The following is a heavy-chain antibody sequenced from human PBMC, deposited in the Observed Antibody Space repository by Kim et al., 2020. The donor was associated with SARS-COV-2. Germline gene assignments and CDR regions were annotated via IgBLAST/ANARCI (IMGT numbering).Heavy chain of an antibody. CDR3: ARGGHVTVFADY. Sequence: GGSLRLSCAASGFPFSAFYMTWIRQAPGKGLEWVSYITSGGETIYYADSVKGRFTISRDNADNSVHLQMSSLRVEDTAIYYCARGGHVTVFADYWGQGTMVTVSS. CDR1: GFPFSAFY. V-gene: IGHV3-11*01. J-gene: IGHJ4*02. CDR2: ITSGGETI. D-gene: IGHD2-21*02.